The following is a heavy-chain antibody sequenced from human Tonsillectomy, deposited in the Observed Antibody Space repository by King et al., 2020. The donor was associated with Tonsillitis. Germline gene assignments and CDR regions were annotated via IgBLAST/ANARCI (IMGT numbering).Heavy chain of an antibody. CDR2: IYSGGST. V-gene: IGHV3-66*01. Sequence: QLVQSGGGLVQPGGSLRLSCAASGFTVSSNYMSWVRQAPGKGLEWVSVIYSGGSTYYADSVKGRFTISRDNSKNTLYLQMNSLRAEDTAVYYCARKAYGAYETDHAFDIWGQGTMVTVSS. CDR3: ARKAYGAYETDHAFDI. J-gene: IGHJ3*02. D-gene: IGHD4-17*01. CDR1: GFTVSSNY.